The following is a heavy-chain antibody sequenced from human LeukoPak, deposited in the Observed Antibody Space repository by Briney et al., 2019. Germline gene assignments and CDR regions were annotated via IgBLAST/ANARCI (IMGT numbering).Heavy chain of an antibody. CDR3: AKDFGEDYYDSSTYGY. Sequence: PGGSLRLSCAASGFTFSSYWMSWVRQAPGKGLEWVANIKQDGSEKYYVDSVKGRFTISRDNSKNTLYLQMNSLRAEDTAVYYCAKDFGEDYYDSSTYGYWGQGTLVTVSS. CDR2: IKQDGSEK. D-gene: IGHD3-22*01. J-gene: IGHJ4*02. V-gene: IGHV3-7*03. CDR1: GFTFSSYW.